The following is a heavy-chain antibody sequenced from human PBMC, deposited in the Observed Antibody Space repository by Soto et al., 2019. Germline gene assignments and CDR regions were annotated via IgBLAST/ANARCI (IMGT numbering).Heavy chain of an antibody. V-gene: IGHV4-59*08. CDR1: GGSISGYY. Sequence: SESLSLTCTVSGGSISGYYWSWIRQPPGKGLEWIGYMYNTGSTVYNPSFKSRVTISVDTSKNQFSLKLSSVTAADTAVYYCARQGQGGITMVRGVIIPVAYASDIWGQGTMVTVSS. J-gene: IGHJ3*02. D-gene: IGHD3-10*01. CDR3: ARQGQGGITMVRGVIIPVAYASDI. CDR2: MYNTGST.